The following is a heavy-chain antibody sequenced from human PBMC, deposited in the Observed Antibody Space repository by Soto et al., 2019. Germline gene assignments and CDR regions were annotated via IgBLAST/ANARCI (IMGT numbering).Heavy chain of an antibody. CDR2: IYYSGST. Sequence: SQTLSLTCTVSGGSISSGDYYWSWIRQPPGKGLEWIGYIYYSGSTYYNPSLKSRVTISVDTSKNQFSLKLSSVTAADTAVYYCARYRGVRGVISWFDPWGQGTLVTVSS. CDR3: ARYRGVRGVISWFDP. D-gene: IGHD3-10*01. V-gene: IGHV4-30-4*01. CDR1: GGSISSGDYY. J-gene: IGHJ5*02.